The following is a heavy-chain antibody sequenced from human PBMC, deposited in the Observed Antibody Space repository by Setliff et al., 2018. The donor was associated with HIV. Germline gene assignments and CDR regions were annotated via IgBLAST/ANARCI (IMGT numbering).Heavy chain of an antibody. V-gene: IGHV1-18*01. CDR2: ISSYNDNT. Sequence: ASVKVSCKASGYSFTNYGISWVRQAPGQGLEWMGWISSYNDNTNYALNLQGRVTMTTDTSTNTAYMELRSLRSDDTAVYYCARDDVGYCSGGSCYHLFDTFDIWGQETVVTVSS. CDR3: ARDDVGYCSGGSCYHLFDTFDI. CDR1: GYSFTNYG. D-gene: IGHD2-15*01. J-gene: IGHJ3*02.